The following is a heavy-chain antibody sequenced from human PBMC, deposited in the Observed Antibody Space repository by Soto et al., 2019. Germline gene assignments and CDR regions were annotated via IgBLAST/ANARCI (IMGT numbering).Heavy chain of an antibody. CDR3: AQTLGLAVAGPGRFDL. CDR1: RGTFSRYA. CDR2: ITPMFGTA. V-gene: IGHV1-69*12. Sequence: QVQLVQSGAEVKKYGSSVKVSCKASRGTFSRYAISWVRQAPGQGLEWMGGITPMFGTANYAQKFQGRVTITADESTSTAYMELSSLRSDDTAVYYCAQTLGLAVAGPGRFDLWGRGTLVTVSS. J-gene: IGHJ2*01. D-gene: IGHD6-19*01.